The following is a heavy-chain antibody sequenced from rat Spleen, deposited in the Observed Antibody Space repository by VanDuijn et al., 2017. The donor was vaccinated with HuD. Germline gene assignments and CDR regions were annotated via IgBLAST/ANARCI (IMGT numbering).Heavy chain of an antibody. V-gene: IGHV3-3*01. CDR2: INSAGNT. J-gene: IGHJ4*01. CDR1: GYSITSGYG. CDR3: AREAAISRGVMDA. Sequence: EVQLQESGPGLVKPSQSLSLTCSVTGYSITSGYGWNWIRKFPGNKLEWMVYINSAGNTNYHPPLRSKISITSDTSKNQFFLQLTSVTTEDTGTSYWAREAAISRGVMDAWGQGASVTVSS. D-gene: IGHD1-2*01.